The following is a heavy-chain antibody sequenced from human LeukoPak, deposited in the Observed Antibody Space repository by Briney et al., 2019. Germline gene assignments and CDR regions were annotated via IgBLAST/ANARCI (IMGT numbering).Heavy chain of an antibody. D-gene: IGHD2-2*01. CDR2: ISGSATST. J-gene: IGHJ6*02. CDR3: AKSRCSTSCYGGDV. V-gene: IGHV3-23*01. CDR1: GFTFSTYA. Sequence: PGGSLRLSCAASGFTFSTYAMSWVRQAPGKGLEWVSIISGSATSTYYTDSVKGRFTISRDNSKDTLYLQMNSLRAEDTAVYYCAKSRCSTSCYGGDVWGQGTTVTVSS.